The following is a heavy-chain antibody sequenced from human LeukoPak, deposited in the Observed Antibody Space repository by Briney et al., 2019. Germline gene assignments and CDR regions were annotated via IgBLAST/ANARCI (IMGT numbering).Heavy chain of an antibody. V-gene: IGHV1-69*06. J-gene: IGHJ4*02. CDR1: GGTFSSYA. CDR2: IIPIFGTA. CDR3: ARAIYPIAFFDY. D-gene: IGHD2-15*01. Sequence: SVKVSCKASGGTFSSYAISWVRQAPGQGLEWMGGIIPIFGTANYAQKFQGRVTITADKSTSTAYMELSSLRSEDTAVYYCARAIYPIAFFDYWGQGTLVTVSS.